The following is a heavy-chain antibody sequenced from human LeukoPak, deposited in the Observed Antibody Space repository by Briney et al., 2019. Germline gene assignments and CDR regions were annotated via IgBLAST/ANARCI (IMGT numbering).Heavy chain of an antibody. J-gene: IGHJ4*02. V-gene: IGHV3-33*01. CDR1: GFTFSSYG. CDR3: AREPGVGATHFDY. Sequence: GGSLRLSCAASGFTFSSYGKHWVRQAPGKGLEWVAVIWYDGSNKYYADSVKGRFIISRDNSKNTLYLQMNSLRAEDTAVYYCAREPGVGATHFDYWGQGTLVTVSS. D-gene: IGHD1-26*01. CDR2: IWYDGSNK.